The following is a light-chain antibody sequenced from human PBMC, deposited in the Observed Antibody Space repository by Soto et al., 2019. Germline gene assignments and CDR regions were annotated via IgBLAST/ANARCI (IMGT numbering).Light chain of an antibody. V-gene: IGLV2-14*01. J-gene: IGLJ1*01. CDR2: EVS. CDR1: GSDVGAYTS. Sequence: QSVLTQPASVSGSPGQSITISCTGSGSDVGAYTSVSWYQQHPGNAPKLMIYEVSNRPSGVSRRFSGSKSGNTASLTISGLQAEDEAHYCCNSYTSDNRDYVFGTGTKVTVL. CDR3: NSYTSDNRDYV.